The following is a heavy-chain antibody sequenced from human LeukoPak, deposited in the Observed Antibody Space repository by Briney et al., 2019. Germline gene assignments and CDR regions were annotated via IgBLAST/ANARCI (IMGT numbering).Heavy chain of an antibody. CDR3: ARSSSGDDSSGYSFDY. CDR1: GFTFSSYW. D-gene: IGHD3-22*01. V-gene: IGHV3-7*01. J-gene: IGHJ4*02. Sequence: GGSLRLSCAASGFTFSSYWMSWVRQAPGKGLEWVANIKQDGSEKYYVDSVKGRFTISRDNAKNSLYLQMNSLRAEDTAVYYCARSSSGDDSSGYSFDYWGQGTLVTVSS. CDR2: IKQDGSEK.